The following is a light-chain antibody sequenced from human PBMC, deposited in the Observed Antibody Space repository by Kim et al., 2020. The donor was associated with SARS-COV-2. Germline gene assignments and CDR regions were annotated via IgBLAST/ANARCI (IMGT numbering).Light chain of an antibody. CDR1: QSVRSN. J-gene: IGKJ2*01. Sequence: EIVMTQSPATLSVSPGERATLSCRASQSVRSNLAWYQQKPSRAPRLIIYAASTRATGIPARFSGSGSGTEFTLTISSLQSEDFAVYYCQQYTNWPPEYTFGQGTKLEI. CDR3: QQYTNWPPEYT. V-gene: IGKV3-15*01. CDR2: AAS.